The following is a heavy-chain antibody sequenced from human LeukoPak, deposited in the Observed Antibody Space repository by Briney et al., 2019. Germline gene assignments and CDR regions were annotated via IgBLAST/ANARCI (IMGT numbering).Heavy chain of an antibody. CDR1: GFSFSNHY. V-gene: IGHV3-7*01. Sequence: RPGGSLRLSCTASGFSFSNHYMRWIRQAPGKGLEWVANINEDGSNKWHLGSVKGRFTVSRDNARNSLYLQMNSLRVEDMAVYYCTRVIVAVPGYFDYFDFWGQGVLVTVSS. D-gene: IGHD6-19*01. J-gene: IGHJ4*02. CDR2: INEDGSNK. CDR3: TRVIVAVPGYFDYFDF.